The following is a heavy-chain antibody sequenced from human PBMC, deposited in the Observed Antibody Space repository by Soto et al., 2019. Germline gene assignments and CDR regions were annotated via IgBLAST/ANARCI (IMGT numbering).Heavy chain of an antibody. Sequence: QVQLQESGPGLVKPSETLSLTCTVSGGSVSSGSYYWSWIRQPPGKGLEWIGYIYYSGSTNYNPSLKSRVTISVDTSKNQFSLKLSSVTAADTAVYYCAREANDYGDISSPSGSYYYGMDVWGQGTTVTVSS. CDR2: IYYSGST. D-gene: IGHD4-17*01. V-gene: IGHV4-61*01. J-gene: IGHJ6*02. CDR3: AREANDYGDISSPSGSYYYGMDV. CDR1: GGSVSSGSYY.